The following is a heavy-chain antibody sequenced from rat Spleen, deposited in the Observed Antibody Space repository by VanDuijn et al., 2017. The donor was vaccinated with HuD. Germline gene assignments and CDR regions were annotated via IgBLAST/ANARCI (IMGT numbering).Heavy chain of an antibody. CDR3: ARPTTGIPFNY. D-gene: IGHD1-9*01. Sequence: EVQLVESGGGLVQPGRSLKLSCSASGFTFSDYTMAWVRQAPKKGLEWVAAIVDDGSNTFYRDSVKGRFTISRDNAKSTLYLQVDSLRSEDTARYYCARPTTGIPFNYWGQGVMVTVSS. CDR2: IVDDGSNT. J-gene: IGHJ2*01. V-gene: IGHV5-7*01. CDR1: GFTFSDYT.